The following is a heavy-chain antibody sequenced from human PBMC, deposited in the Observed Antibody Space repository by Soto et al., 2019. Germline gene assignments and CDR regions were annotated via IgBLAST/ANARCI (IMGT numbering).Heavy chain of an antibody. V-gene: IGHV1-69*13. Sequence: ASVKVSCKASGGTFSSYAISWVRQAPGQGLEWMGGIIPIFGTANYAQKFQGRVTITADESTSTAYMELSSLRSEDTAVYYCAIRSEDIVLVPAAADLFDDWGQGTLVTVSS. CDR3: AIRSEDIVLVPAAADLFDD. D-gene: IGHD2-2*01. J-gene: IGHJ4*02. CDR1: GGTFSSYA. CDR2: IIPIFGTA.